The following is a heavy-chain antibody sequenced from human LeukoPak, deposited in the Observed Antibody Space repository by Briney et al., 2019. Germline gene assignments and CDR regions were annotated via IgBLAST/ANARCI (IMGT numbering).Heavy chain of an antibody. CDR2: ISAYNGNT. CDR3: ARDYYDSSNNAFDI. CDR1: GGTFSSYT. J-gene: IGHJ3*02. Sequence: ASVKVSCKASGGTFSSYTISWVRQAPGQGLEWMGWISAYNGNTKYAQTLQGRVTMTTDTSTSTAYMELRSLRSDDTAVYYCARDYYDSSNNAFDIWGQGTMVTVSS. V-gene: IGHV1-18*01. D-gene: IGHD3-22*01.